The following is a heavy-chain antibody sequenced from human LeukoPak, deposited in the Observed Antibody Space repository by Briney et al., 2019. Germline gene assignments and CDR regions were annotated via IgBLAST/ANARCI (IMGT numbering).Heavy chain of an antibody. CDR2: ISYDGSNK. Sequence: GGSLRLSCAASGFTFSNYMMHWVRQAPGKGLEWVAVISYDGSNKYYADSVKGRFTISRDNSKNTLYLQMNSLRAEDTAVYYCAKMAPRYRHPRGYFDYWGQGTLVTVSS. J-gene: IGHJ4*02. D-gene: IGHD1-1*01. CDR1: GFTFSNYM. CDR3: AKMAPRYRHPRGYFDY. V-gene: IGHV3-30*18.